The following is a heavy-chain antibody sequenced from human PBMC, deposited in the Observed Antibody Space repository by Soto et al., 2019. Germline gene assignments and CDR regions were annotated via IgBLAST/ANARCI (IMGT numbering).Heavy chain of an antibody. CDR1: GGSFSGYY. D-gene: IGHD3-3*01. J-gene: IGHJ4*02. V-gene: IGHV4-34*01. CDR3: ARGSDYDFWSGYLSAYDY. Sequence: SETLSLTCAVYGGSFSGYYWSWIRQPTGKGLEWIGEINHSGSTNYNPSLKSRVTISVDTSKNQFSLKLSSVTAADTAVYYCARGSDYDFWSGYLSAYDYWGQGTLVTVSS. CDR2: INHSGST.